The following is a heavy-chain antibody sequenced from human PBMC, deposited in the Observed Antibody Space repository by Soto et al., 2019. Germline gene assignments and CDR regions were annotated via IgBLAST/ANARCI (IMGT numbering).Heavy chain of an antibody. CDR1: GGTFGSYA. J-gene: IGHJ4*02. Sequence: QVQLVQSGAEVKKPESSVKVSCKASGGTFGSYAINWVRQAPGQGLEWMGGIISIYDTIDYAQKFQGRVTTTADESTSTAYMELSSLRSEDTAVYSCARDRRDGYNPFDYWGQGTLVTVSS. D-gene: IGHD5-12*01. V-gene: IGHV1-69*01. CDR3: ARDRRDGYNPFDY. CDR2: IISIYDTI.